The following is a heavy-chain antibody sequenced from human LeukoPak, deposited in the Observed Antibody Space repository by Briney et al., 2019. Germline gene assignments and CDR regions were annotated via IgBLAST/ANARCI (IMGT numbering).Heavy chain of an antibody. V-gene: IGHV4-4*02. CDR3: ASRTASALEGFDI. CDR2: IYHGGST. Sequence: SETLSLTCTVSRVSISSPNWWTWVRQPPGKGLEWIGEIYHGGSTSSNPSLMSRLTISVDKSRNQFSLKLDSVTAADTAVYYCASRTASALEGFDIWGQGTMVTVSS. D-gene: IGHD6-19*01. J-gene: IGHJ3*02. CDR1: RVSISSPNW.